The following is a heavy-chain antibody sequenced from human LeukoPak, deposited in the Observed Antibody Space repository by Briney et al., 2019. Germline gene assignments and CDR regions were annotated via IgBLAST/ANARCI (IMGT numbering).Heavy chain of an antibody. Sequence: SETLSLTCTVSGGSISSHYWSWIRQPPGKGLECIGYIYYSGSTNYNPSLKSRVTISVDTSKNQFSLKLSSVTAADTAVYYCARIGWFGEFGAPYYYYMDVWGKGTTVTISS. CDR1: GGSISSHY. D-gene: IGHD3-10*01. J-gene: IGHJ6*03. CDR3: ARIGWFGEFGAPYYYYMDV. CDR2: IYYSGST. V-gene: IGHV4-59*11.